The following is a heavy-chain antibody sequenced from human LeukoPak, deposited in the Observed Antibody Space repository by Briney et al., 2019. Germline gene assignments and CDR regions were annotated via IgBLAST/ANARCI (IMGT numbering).Heavy chain of an antibody. CDR1: GGCFSGYY. CDR2: INHSGCT. D-gene: IGHD3-9*01. V-gene: IGHV4-34*01. J-gene: IGHJ4*02. CDR3: ARVHPKYYDILTGYHTTEGTTGHFDY. Sequence: SETLSLTCAVYGGCFSGYYWSWIRQRPGKGLEWIGEINHSGCTNYNPSLKSRVTISVDTSKNQFSLKLSSVTAADTAVYYCARVHPKYYDILTGYHTTEGTTGHFDYWGQGTLVTVSS.